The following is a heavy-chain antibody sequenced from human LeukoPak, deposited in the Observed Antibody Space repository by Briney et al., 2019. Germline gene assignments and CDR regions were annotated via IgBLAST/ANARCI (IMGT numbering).Heavy chain of an antibody. D-gene: IGHD6-19*01. CDR1: GGSFSINY. Sequence: SETLSLTCTVSGGSFSINYWSWIRQPPGKGLEWIGYIHYSGSTTHNPSLKRRVSIPLDTSENQFSLKLRSVTAADTAVYYCARADSGWYALFDSWGQGTLVTVSS. CDR2: IHYSGST. J-gene: IGHJ4*02. CDR3: ARADSGWYALFDS. V-gene: IGHV4-59*01.